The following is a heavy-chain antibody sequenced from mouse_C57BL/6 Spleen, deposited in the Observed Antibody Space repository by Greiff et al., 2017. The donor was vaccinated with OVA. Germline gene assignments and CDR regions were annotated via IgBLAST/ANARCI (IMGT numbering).Heavy chain of an antibody. J-gene: IGHJ4*01. CDR3: ARRFCYGSSYAMEY. Sequence: QVQLQQPGAELVRPGPSVKLSCKASGYTFTSSWMHWVKQRPGQGLEWIGAIDPSDSYTNYNHKFKGKATLTVDTSSSTAYMQRSSLTYEDSAVYYGARRFCYGSSYAMEYGGQGTSVTVSS. CDR2: IDPSDSYT. V-gene: IGHV1-59*01. CDR1: GYTFTSSW. D-gene: IGHD1-1*01.